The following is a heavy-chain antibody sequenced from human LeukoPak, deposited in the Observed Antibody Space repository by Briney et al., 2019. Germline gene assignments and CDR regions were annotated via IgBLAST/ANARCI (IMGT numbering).Heavy chain of an antibody. J-gene: IGHJ3*02. CDR3: ARDLPSSGYWYRDAFDI. V-gene: IGHV3-7*01. CDR2: AKQDGSET. CDR1: GFSFSNYW. D-gene: IGHD3-22*01. Sequence: GGSLRLSCTASGFSFSNYWMSWVRQAPGKGLEWVGHAKQDGSETYYVDSVKGRFTVSRDNVMNSLFLQMNSLRVEDTAMYYCARDLPSSGYWYRDAFDIWGQGTMVTVSS.